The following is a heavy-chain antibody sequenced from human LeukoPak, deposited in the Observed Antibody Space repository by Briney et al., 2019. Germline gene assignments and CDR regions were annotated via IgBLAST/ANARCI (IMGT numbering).Heavy chain of an antibody. CDR2: ISGSGGST. V-gene: IGHV3-23*01. CDR3: AKRYCSGGSCYSGYDY. D-gene: IGHD2-15*01. CDR1: GFTFSSYA. Sequence: PGGSLRLSCAAPGFTFSSYAMSWVRQAPGKGLEWVSAISGSGGSTYYADSVTGRFTISRDNSKNTLYLQMNNLRAEDTALYYCAKRYCSGGSCYSGYDYWGQGTLVTVSS. J-gene: IGHJ4*02.